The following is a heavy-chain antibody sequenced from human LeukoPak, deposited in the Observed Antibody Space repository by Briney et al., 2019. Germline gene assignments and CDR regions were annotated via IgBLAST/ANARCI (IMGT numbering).Heavy chain of an antibody. CDR1: GGSISSSSYY. J-gene: IGHJ6*03. Sequence: SETLSLTCTVSGGSISSSSYYWGWIRQPPGKGLEWIGSIYYSGSTYYNPSLKSQVTISVDTSKNQFSLKLSSVTAADTAVYYCARRVGPNYYYYYMDVWGKGTTVTVSS. CDR2: IYYSGST. CDR3: ARRVGPNYYYYYMDV. D-gene: IGHD1-26*01. V-gene: IGHV4-39*01.